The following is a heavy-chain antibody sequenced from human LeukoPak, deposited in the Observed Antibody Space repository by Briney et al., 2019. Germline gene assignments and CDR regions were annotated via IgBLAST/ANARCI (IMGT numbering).Heavy chain of an antibody. D-gene: IGHD2-2*01. CDR2: INPNSGGT. J-gene: IGHJ4*02. Sequence: ASVKVSCKASGYTFTGYYMHWVRQAPGQGLEWMGWINPNSGGTNYAQKFQGRVTMTRDTSISTAYMELSRLRSDDTAVYYCATYALRTSKVHPSNDYWGQGTLVTVSS. CDR1: GYTFTGYY. V-gene: IGHV1-2*02. CDR3: ATYALRTSKVHPSNDY.